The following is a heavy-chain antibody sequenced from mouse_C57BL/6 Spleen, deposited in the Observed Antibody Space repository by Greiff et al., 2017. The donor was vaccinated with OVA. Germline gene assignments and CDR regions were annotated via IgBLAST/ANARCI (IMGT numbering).Heavy chain of an antibody. CDR1: GFTFSSYA. Sequence: EVQRVESGGGLVKPGGSLKLSCAASGFTFSSYAMSWVRQTPEKRLEWVATISDGGSYTYYPDNVKGRVTISRDNAKNNLYLQMSHLKAEDTAMYYCARDGTGTSFDYWGQGTTLTVSS. V-gene: IGHV5-4*01. CDR3: ARDGTGTSFDY. J-gene: IGHJ2*01. D-gene: IGHD4-1*01. CDR2: ISDGGSYT.